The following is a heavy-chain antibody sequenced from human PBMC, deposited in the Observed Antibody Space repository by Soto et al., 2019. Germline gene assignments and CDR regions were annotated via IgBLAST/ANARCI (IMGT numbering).Heavy chain of an antibody. Sequence: GESLKISCTGSRYSFTSFWIGWVRQMPGKGLEWMGIIYPGDSDSRYSPSFQGQVTFSADKSSSTAYLQWISLKASDTAMYYCGRLRDDYGLHAEAFDIRGQGTMVTGSS. D-gene: IGHD4-17*01. CDR2: IYPGDSDS. CDR1: RYSFTSFW. CDR3: GRLRDDYGLHAEAFDI. V-gene: IGHV5-51*01. J-gene: IGHJ3*02.